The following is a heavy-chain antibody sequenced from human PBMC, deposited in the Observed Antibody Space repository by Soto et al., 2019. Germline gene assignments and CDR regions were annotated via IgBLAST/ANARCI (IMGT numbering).Heavy chain of an antibody. Sequence: ETLSLTCTVSGGSISSSSYYWGWIRQPPGKGLEWIGSIYYSGSTYYNPSLKSRVTISVDTSKNQFSLKLSSVTAADTAVYYCERLGNTVTTRRVFDYWGQGTLVTVSS. J-gene: IGHJ4*02. V-gene: IGHV4-39*01. CDR2: IYYSGST. D-gene: IGHD4-17*01. CDR1: GGSISSSSYY. CDR3: ERLGNTVTTRRVFDY.